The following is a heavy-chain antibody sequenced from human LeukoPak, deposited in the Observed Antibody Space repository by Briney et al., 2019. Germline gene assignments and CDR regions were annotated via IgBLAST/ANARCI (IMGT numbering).Heavy chain of an antibody. D-gene: IGHD3-22*01. CDR1: GGIVSSNSAA. CDR3: ASSGYYGDAFDI. V-gene: IGHV6-1*01. J-gene: IGHJ3*02. CDR2: TYYRSKWYN. Sequence: SQTLSLTCAISGGIVSSNSAAWNWIRQSPSRGLEWLGRTYYRSKWYNDYAVSVKSRITINPDTSKNQFSLQLNSVTPEDTAVYYCASSGYYGDAFDIWGQGTMVTVSS.